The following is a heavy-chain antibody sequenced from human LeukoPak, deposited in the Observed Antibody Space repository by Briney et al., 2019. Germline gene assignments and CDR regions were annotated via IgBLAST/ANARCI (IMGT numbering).Heavy chain of an antibody. CDR2: IYNSGRT. J-gene: IGHJ4*02. D-gene: IGHD3-22*01. CDR1: DDSISSYY. V-gene: IGHV4-59*01. CDR3: ARGIPDSTGYYRRHFDY. Sequence: SETLSLTCTVSDDSISSYYWNWIRQPPGKGLEWIGNIYNSGRTDYNPSLKSRVTISVNLSKNQISLSLSSVTAADTAVYYCARGIPDSTGYYRRHFDYWGQGTLVTVSS.